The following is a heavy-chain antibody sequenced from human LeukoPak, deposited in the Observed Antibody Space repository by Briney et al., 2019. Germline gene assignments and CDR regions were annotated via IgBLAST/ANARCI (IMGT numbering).Heavy chain of an antibody. CDR2: ISAYNGNT. CDR1: GYTFTSYG. Sequence: ASVKLSCKASGYTFTSYGISWVRHAPGQGLEVIGWISAYNGNTNYAQKLQGRVTMTTDKSTSTAFMELRSLRSDDTAVYYCARVPYPSIAARRYYYGMDVWGQGTTVTVSS. V-gene: IGHV1-18*01. CDR3: ARVPYPSIAARRYYYGMDV. D-gene: IGHD6-6*01. J-gene: IGHJ6*02.